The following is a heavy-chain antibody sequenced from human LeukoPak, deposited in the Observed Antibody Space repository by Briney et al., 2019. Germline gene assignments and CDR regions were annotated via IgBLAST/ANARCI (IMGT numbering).Heavy chain of an antibody. D-gene: IGHD1-26*01. Sequence: APVKVSCKASGYTFINCTLHWVRQAPGQRLEWMGWINAGNGNTKYSQKFQGRVTITTDTSASTAYMDLSSLRSEDTAVYYCARSLSGSHLYFDYWGQGTLVTVSS. J-gene: IGHJ4*02. V-gene: IGHV1-3*01. CDR3: ARSLSGSHLYFDY. CDR2: INAGNGNT. CDR1: GYTFINCT.